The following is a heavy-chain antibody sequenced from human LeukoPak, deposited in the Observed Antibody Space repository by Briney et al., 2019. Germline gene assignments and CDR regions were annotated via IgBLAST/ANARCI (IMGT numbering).Heavy chain of an antibody. J-gene: IGHJ6*04. Sequence: GGSLRLSCAASGFTFSNYAMSWVRQAPGKGLEWVSAISDSGGFTYYVDSMKGRFTISRDNSKKTLYLQMNGLRAEDTALYYCAKEDLYDGMDVWGKGTTVTVSS. V-gene: IGHV3-23*01. CDR1: GFTFSNYA. CDR3: AKEDLYDGMDV. CDR2: ISDSGGFT.